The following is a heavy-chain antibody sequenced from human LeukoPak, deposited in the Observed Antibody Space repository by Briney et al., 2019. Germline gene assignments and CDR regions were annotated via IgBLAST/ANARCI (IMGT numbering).Heavy chain of an antibody. J-gene: IGHJ2*01. Sequence: SETLSLTCDVYGGSFSGYYWSWIRQPPGKGLEWIGEINHSGSTNYNPSLKSRVTISVDTSKNQFSLKLSSVTAADTAVYYCARWVTTVRKWDFDLWGRGTLVTVSS. CDR3: ARWVTTVRKWDFDL. V-gene: IGHV4-34*01. CDR1: GGSFSGYY. D-gene: IGHD4-17*01. CDR2: INHSGST.